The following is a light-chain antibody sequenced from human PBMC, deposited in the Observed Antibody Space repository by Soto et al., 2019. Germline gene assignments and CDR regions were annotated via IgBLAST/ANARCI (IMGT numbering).Light chain of an antibody. CDR2: LEGSGSY. V-gene: IGLV4-60*02. J-gene: IGLJ3*02. Sequence: QPVLTQSSSASASLGSSVKLTCTLSSGHSSYIIAWHQQQPGKAPRYLMKLEGSGSYNKGSGVPDRFSGSSSGADRSLTISNLQFEDEADYYCETWDSNGWVFGGGTKLTVL. CDR1: SGHSSYI. CDR3: ETWDSNGWV.